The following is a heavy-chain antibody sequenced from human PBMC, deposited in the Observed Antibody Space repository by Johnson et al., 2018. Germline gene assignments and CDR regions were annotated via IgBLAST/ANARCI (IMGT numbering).Heavy chain of an antibody. V-gene: IGHV3-73*01. CDR2: IRSKANSYAT. CDR3: TREAETLGPGSVSVVALLDYFYGMDV. D-gene: IGHD3-22*01. CDR1: GFTFSGSA. Sequence: VQLVESGGGLVQPGGSLKLSCAASGFTFSGSAMHWVRQASGKGLEWVGRIRSKANSYATAYAASVKGRFTISRDDSKNRAYLQMNSLKTEDTAVYYCTREAETLGPGSVSVVALLDYFYGMDVWGQGTTVTVSS. J-gene: IGHJ6*02.